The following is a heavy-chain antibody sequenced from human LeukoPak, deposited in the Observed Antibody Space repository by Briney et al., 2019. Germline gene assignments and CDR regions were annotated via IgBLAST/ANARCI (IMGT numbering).Heavy chain of an antibody. V-gene: IGHV1-2*02. CDR3: ARDIYYDSSGYLLNYYYMDV. CDR2: INPNSGGT. Sequence: ASVKVSCKASGYTFTGYYMHWVRQAPGQGLEWMAWINPNSGGTNYAQKFQGRVTMTRDTSISTAYMELSRLRSDDTAVYYCARDIYYDSSGYLLNYYYMDVWGKGTTVTISS. J-gene: IGHJ6*03. D-gene: IGHD3-22*01. CDR1: GYTFTGYY.